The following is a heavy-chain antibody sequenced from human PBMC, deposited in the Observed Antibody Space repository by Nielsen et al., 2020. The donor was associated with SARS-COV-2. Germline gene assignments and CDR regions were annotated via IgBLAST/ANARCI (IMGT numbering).Heavy chain of an antibody. CDR1: GFTFSNAW. CDR2: IKSKTDGGTT. V-gene: IGHV3-15*01. D-gene: IGHD6-13*01. Sequence: GESLKISCAASGFTFSNAWMSWVRQAPGEGLEWVGRIKSKTDGGTTDYAAPVKGRFTISRDDSKNTLYLQMNSLKTEDTAVYYCTTDPIRRYSSSWYEDYWGQGTLVTVSS. J-gene: IGHJ4*02. CDR3: TTDPIRRYSSSWYEDY.